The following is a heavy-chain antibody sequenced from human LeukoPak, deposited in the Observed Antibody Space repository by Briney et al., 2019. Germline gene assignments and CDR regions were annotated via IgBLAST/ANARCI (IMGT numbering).Heavy chain of an antibody. CDR1: VGSFSGYY. CDR3: ARHGLVAARHAFDI. J-gene: IGHJ3*02. Sequence: SETLSLTCAVYVGSFSGYYWSWIRQPPGKGLEWIGEINHSGSTNYNPSLKSRVTISVDTSKNQFSLNLSSVTAADTAVYYCARHGLVAARHAFDIWGQGTMVTVSS. V-gene: IGHV4-34*01. CDR2: INHSGST. D-gene: IGHD6-6*01.